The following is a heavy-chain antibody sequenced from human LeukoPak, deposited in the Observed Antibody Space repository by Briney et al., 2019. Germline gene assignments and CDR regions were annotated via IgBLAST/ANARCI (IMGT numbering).Heavy chain of an antibody. V-gene: IGHV4-4*08. CDR3: ASTRREERAGRFDFDY. D-gene: IGHD3-3*01. CDR2: IYHGGNT. J-gene: IGHJ4*02. CDR1: GFSVSSNY. Sequence: SGTLSLTCNVSGFSVSSNYWSWIRQPPGKGLEWIGYIYHGGNTNYRPSLEGRVTISVDESKNPLSFRMHLTAADAAVCYSASTRREERAGRFDFDYWGKGTIVTAAS.